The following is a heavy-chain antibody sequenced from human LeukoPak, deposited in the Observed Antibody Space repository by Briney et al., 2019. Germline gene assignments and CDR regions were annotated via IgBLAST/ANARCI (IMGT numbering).Heavy chain of an antibody. Sequence: PSETLSLTCTVSGGSISSYYWSWIRQPPGKGLEWIGYIYYSGSTYYNPSPKSRVTISIDTSKNQFSLELTSVTAADTAVYHCAREPTYWGQGTLVTVSS. CDR2: IYYSGST. CDR1: GGSISSYY. CDR3: AREPTY. J-gene: IGHJ4*02. D-gene: IGHD1-26*01. V-gene: IGHV4-59*01.